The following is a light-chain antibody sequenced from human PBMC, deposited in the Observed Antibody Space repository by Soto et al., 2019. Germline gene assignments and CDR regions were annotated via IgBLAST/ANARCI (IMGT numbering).Light chain of an antibody. V-gene: IGKV1-5*03. CDR3: QSYNDWPLT. CDR1: QSISSW. J-gene: IGKJ4*01. CDR2: KAS. Sequence: DIQMTQSPSTLSASVGDRVTITCRASQSISSWLAWYQQKPGKAPKLLIYKASSLESGVPSRFSGSGSGTEFTLTISSLQPDDFAVYFCQSYNDWPLTFGGGTKVDIK.